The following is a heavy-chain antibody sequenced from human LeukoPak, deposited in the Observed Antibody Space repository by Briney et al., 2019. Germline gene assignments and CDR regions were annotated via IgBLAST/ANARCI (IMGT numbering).Heavy chain of an antibody. Sequence: ASVKVSCKASGYTFTSYGISWVRQAPGQGLEWMGWISAYNGNTNYAQKLQGRVTMTTDTSTSTAYMELRSLRSDDTAVYYCARTFIRGADRYWFDPWGQGTLVTVSS. V-gene: IGHV1-18*01. D-gene: IGHD3-10*01. J-gene: IGHJ5*02. CDR1: GYTFTSYG. CDR3: ARTFIRGADRYWFDP. CDR2: ISAYNGNT.